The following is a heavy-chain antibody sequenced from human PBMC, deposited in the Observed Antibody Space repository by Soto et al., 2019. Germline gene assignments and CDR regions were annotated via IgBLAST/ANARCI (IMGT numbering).Heavy chain of an antibody. V-gene: IGHV3-7*03. J-gene: IGHJ4*02. CDR3: ARRSSGRLTTAWAPLDW. Sequence: PGGSLRLSCAASGFTFTTYWMTWVRQAPGKGLDWVANIKQDGSEKFYVGSVRGRFTISRDNAKNSMYLQMNSLRAEDTAVYYCARRSSGRLTTAWAPLDWWGQGTLVTVSS. CDR2: IKQDGSEK. CDR1: GFTFTTYW. D-gene: IGHD2-15*01.